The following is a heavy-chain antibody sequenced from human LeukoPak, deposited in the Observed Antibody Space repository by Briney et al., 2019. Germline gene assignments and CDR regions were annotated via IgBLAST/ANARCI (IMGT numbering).Heavy chain of an antibody. CDR1: GGSISSYY. V-gene: IGHV4-59*01. Sequence: KPSGTLSLTCTVPGGSISSYYWSWIRQPPGKGLEWIAFIYYSGSTNYNPSLMSRVTISVDTSKNQFSLKLSSVTAADTAVYYCARGGASSRPFDLWGQGTLVTVSS. D-gene: IGHD6-13*01. CDR2: IYYSGST. J-gene: IGHJ4*02. CDR3: ARGGASSRPFDL.